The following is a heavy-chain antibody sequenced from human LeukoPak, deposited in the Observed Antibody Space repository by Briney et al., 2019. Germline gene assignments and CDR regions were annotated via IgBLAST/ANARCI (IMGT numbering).Heavy chain of an antibody. CDR1: GYTLTGYY. CDR2: INPNSGGT. CDR3: ARGVVVPAADLYYYYMDV. D-gene: IGHD2-2*01. J-gene: IGHJ6*03. Sequence: ASVKVSCKASGYTLTGYYMHWVRQAPGQGLEWMGWINPNSGGTNYAQKFQGRVTMTRDTSISTAYMELSRLRSDDTAVYYCARGVVVPAADLYYYYMDVWGKGTTVTVSS. V-gene: IGHV1-2*02.